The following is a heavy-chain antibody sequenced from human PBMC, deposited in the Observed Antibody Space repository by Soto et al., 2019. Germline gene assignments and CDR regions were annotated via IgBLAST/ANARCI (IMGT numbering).Heavy chain of an antibody. V-gene: IGHV1-18*04. CDR3: ARDLGSYYDSSGYYYVGY. J-gene: IGHJ4*02. Sequence: ASVKVSCKASGYTFTSYGISWVRQAPGQGLEWMGWISAYNGNTNYAQKLQGRVTMTTDTSTSTAYMELRSLRSDDTAVYYCARDLGSYYDSSGYYYVGYWGPGTMLTVYS. D-gene: IGHD3-22*01. CDR1: GYTFTSYG. CDR2: ISAYNGNT.